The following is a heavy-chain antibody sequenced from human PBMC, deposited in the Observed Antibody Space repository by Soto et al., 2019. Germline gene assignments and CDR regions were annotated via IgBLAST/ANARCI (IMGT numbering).Heavy chain of an antibody. V-gene: IGHV3-30*04. CDR3: SKSIWGSSSVGRES. Sequence: QVQLVESGGGVVQPGRSLRLSCAGSGFIFKNYALNWVRQAPGKGLEWVASITRDGYNKYYADSVKGRFTISRDNSRDTLSLQMTALTIEDSSVYYCSKSIWGSSSVGRESWGQGTRVTVSS. D-gene: IGHD3-16*01. CDR2: ITRDGYNK. CDR1: GFIFKNYA. J-gene: IGHJ1*01.